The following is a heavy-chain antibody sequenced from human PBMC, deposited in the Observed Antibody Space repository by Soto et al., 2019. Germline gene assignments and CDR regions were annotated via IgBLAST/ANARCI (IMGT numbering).Heavy chain of an antibody. CDR2: IKNKANSYTT. D-gene: IGHD1-26*01. CDR1: GFTFSAHY. V-gene: IGHV3-72*01. CDR3: SRVYVVGPSGWRYFDY. Sequence: EVQLVESGGGLVQPGGSLRLSCAASGFTFSAHYMDWVRQAPGKGLEWVGRIKNKANSYTTEYAASVEGRFTISSEDSKNSLYLQRTSMKTEDTAVYYCSRVYVVGPSGWRYFDYWGQGSQVAVSS. J-gene: IGHJ4*02.